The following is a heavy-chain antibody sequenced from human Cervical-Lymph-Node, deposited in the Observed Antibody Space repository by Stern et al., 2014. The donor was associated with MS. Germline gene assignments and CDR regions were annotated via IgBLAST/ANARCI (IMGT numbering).Heavy chain of an antibody. CDR1: GYTFTDYY. CDR3: ARASTTANNYYDGVDV. D-gene: IGHD1-1*01. J-gene: IGHJ6*02. Sequence: VQLVESGAEVKNPGASVKVSCKASGYTFTDYYMQWMRQAPGQGLEWMGWLNPNNGGTKSAQKFQGWVTMTRDTSTSTAYMELSRLRSDDTAIYYCARASTTANNYYDGVDVWGQGTTVTVTS. CDR2: LNPNNGGT. V-gene: IGHV1-2*04.